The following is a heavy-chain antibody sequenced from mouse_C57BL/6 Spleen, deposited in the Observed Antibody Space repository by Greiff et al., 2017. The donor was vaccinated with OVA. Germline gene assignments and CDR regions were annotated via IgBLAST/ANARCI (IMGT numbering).Heavy chain of an antibody. J-gene: IGHJ4*01. D-gene: IGHD2-2*01. CDR1: GYTFTDYN. CDR2: INPNNGGT. Sequence: EVQLKQSGPELVKPGASVKIPCKASGYTFTDYNMDWVKQSHGKSLEWIGDINPNNGGTIYNQKFKGKATLTVDKSSSTAYMELRSLTSEDTAVYYCARGGKWLRPYAMDYWGQGTSVTVSS. CDR3: ARGGKWLRPYAMDY. V-gene: IGHV1-18*01.